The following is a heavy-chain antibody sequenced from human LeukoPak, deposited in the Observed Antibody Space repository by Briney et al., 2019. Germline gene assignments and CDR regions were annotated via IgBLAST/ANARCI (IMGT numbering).Heavy chain of an antibody. J-gene: IGHJ5*02. CDR1: GYTFTGYY. V-gene: IGHV1-2*02. CDR2: INPNSGGT. D-gene: IGHD3-10*01. Sequence: ASVKVSCKASGYTFTGYYVHWVRQAPGQGLECMGWINPNSGGTNYAQRFQGRVTMTRDTSISTAYMELSRLRSDDTAVYYCARGGSGSYFSWLDPWGQGTLVTVSS. CDR3: ARGGSGSYFSWLDP.